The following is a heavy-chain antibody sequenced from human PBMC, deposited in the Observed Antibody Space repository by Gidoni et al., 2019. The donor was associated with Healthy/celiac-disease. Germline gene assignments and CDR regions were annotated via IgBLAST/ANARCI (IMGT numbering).Heavy chain of an antibody. CDR3: ARDRREKIAARLSWFDP. V-gene: IGHV3-7*01. CDR1: GFTFSSYG. J-gene: IGHJ5*02. D-gene: IGHD6-6*01. Sequence: EVQLVESGGGLVQPGGPLSLPCAASGFTFSSYGMSWVRQAPGKGLEWVANIKQDGSEKYYVDSVKGRFTISRDNAKNSLYLQMNSLRAEDTAVYYCARDRREKIAARLSWFDPWGQGTLVTVSS. CDR2: IKQDGSEK.